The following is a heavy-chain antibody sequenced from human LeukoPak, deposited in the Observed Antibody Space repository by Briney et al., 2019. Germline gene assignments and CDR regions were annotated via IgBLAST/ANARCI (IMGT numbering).Heavy chain of an antibody. CDR3: TRDPYYFDSSGYYHHAFDI. J-gene: IGHJ3*02. CDR2: IRSKVYGGTT. D-gene: IGHD3-22*01. CDR1: GFTFRDYA. Sequence: PGRSLRLSCTGFGFTFRDYAGSWVRQAPGKGLECIGFIRSKVYGGTTEYAASVKGRFTISRDDSKSIAYLQMNSLKTEDTAVYYCTRDPYYFDSSGYYHHAFDIWGQGTMVAVSS. V-gene: IGHV3-49*04.